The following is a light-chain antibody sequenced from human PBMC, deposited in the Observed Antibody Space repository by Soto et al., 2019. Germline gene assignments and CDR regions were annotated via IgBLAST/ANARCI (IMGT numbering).Light chain of an antibody. J-gene: IGKJ2*01. CDR1: QSVFYSSNNKNY. CDR3: QQYYSAPYT. CDR2: WAS. Sequence: DIVMTQSPDSLAVSLSERATINCKSSQSVFYSSNNKNYLAWYQQKPGQPPKLLIYWASTRESGVPDRFSGSGSGTDFTLTISSLQAEDVAVYFCQQYYSAPYTFGQGTKLEIK. V-gene: IGKV4-1*01.